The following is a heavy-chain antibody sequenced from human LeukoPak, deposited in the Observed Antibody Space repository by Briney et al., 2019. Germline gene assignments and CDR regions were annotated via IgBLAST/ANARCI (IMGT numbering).Heavy chain of an antibody. CDR3: ARDAYCGGDCCALDY. D-gene: IGHD2-21*02. CDR2: INPNSGGT. V-gene: IGHV1-2*02. CDR1: GYTFTGYY. J-gene: IGHJ4*02. Sequence: GSVKVSCKASGYTFTGYYMHWVRQAPGQGLEWMGWINPNSGGTNYAQKFQGRVTMTRDTSISTAYMELSRLRSDDTAVYYCARDAYCGGDCCALDYWGQGTLVTVSS.